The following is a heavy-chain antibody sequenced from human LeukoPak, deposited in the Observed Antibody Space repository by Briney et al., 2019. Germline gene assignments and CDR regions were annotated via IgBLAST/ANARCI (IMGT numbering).Heavy chain of an antibody. CDR3: AITYYYDSSGYYYSPGSAFGI. Sequence: SETLSLTCAVYGGSFSGYYWSWIRQPPGKGLEWIGEINHSGSTNYNPSLKSRVTISVDTSKNQFSLKLSSVTAADTAVYYCAITYYYDSSGYYYSPGSAFGIWGQGTMVTVSS. J-gene: IGHJ3*02. CDR2: INHSGST. D-gene: IGHD3-22*01. CDR1: GGSFSGYY. V-gene: IGHV4-34*01.